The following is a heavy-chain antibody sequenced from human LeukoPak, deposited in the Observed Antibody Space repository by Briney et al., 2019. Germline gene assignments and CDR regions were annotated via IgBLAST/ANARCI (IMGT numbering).Heavy chain of an antibody. CDR3: ARVYYGDYGYFDY. J-gene: IGHJ4*02. Sequence: GGSLRLSCAASGFTFNNHGMNWVRQAPGKGLEWVADIKRDGSEKYYVDSVKGRFSISRDNAKNSLYLQMNSLRAEDTAVYYCARVYYGDYGYFDYWGQGTLVTVSS. CDR1: GFTFNNHG. V-gene: IGHV3-7*01. D-gene: IGHD4-17*01. CDR2: IKRDGSEK.